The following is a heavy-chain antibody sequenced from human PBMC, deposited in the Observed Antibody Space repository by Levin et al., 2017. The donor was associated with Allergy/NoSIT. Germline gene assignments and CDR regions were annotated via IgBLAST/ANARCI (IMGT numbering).Heavy chain of an antibody. CDR2: ISYDGSNK. CDR1: GFTFSSYG. D-gene: IGHD3-3*01. CDR3: AKDSHYDFWSGYLEGYYYYGMDV. Sequence: GGSLRLSCAASGFTFSSYGMHWVRQAPGKGLEWVAVISYDGSNKYYADSVKGRFTISRDNSKNTLYLQMNSLRAEDTAVYYCAKDSHYDFWSGYLEGYYYYGMDVWGQGTTVTVSS. J-gene: IGHJ6*02. V-gene: IGHV3-30*18.